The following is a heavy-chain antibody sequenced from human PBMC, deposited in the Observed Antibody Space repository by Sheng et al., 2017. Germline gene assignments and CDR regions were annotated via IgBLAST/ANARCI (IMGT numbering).Heavy chain of an antibody. CDR1: GFTFSNYG. CDR3: ARGGGNYYYYMDV. Sequence: QEQLVESGGGVVQPGRALRLSCTASGFTFSNYGMHWVRQAPGKGLEWVAIIWYDGSNKYYADSVKGRFTISRDNSANTLYLQMNSLRAEDTAVYYCARGGGNYYYYMDVWGQGTTVTVSS. J-gene: IGHJ6*03. D-gene: IGHD3-16*01. CDR2: IWYDGSNK. V-gene: IGHV3-33*01.